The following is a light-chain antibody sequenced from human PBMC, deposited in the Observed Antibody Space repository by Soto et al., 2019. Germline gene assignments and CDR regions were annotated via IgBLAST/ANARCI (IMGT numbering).Light chain of an antibody. V-gene: IGKV3-15*01. Sequence: EIVMTQSPATLSLSPGERATLSCRASQTVSSNLAWYQQKPGQAPRLLIHGASTRATGVPARFSGSGSGTEFTLTISSLQSEDFAVYYCKQYHNWPPQYTFGQGTKLQIK. CDR1: QTVSSN. CDR2: GAS. CDR3: KQYHNWPPQYT. J-gene: IGKJ2*01.